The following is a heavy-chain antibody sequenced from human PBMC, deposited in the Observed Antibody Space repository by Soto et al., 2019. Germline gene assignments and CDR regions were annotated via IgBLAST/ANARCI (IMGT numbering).Heavy chain of an antibody. CDR3: AKGDDTGGYYYPVFNY. CDR2: ISNDGSNK. Sequence: QVHLVESGGGVVQHGRPLRLSCAASGFSFRTYGMHWVRQAPGKGLEWVAVISNDGSNKNYADSVKGRFTISRDNSRNTVYLQMNTLRAEDTALYYCAKGDDTGGYYYPVFNYWGQGALVTVSS. V-gene: IGHV3-30*18. CDR1: GFSFRTYG. J-gene: IGHJ4*02. D-gene: IGHD3-22*01.